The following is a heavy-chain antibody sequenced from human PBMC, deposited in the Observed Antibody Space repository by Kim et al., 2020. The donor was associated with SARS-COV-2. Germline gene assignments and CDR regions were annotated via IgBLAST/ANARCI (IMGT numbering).Heavy chain of an antibody. D-gene: IGHD2-2*01. Sequence: GGSLRLSCAASGFTFSSYWMSWVRQAPGKGLEWVANIKQDGSEKYYVDSVKGRFTISRDNAKNSLYLQMNSLRAEDTAVYYCARRGEYQLLPFDYWGQGTLVTVSS. J-gene: IGHJ4*02. CDR1: GFTFSSYW. CDR2: IKQDGSEK. CDR3: ARRGEYQLLPFDY. V-gene: IGHV3-7*03.